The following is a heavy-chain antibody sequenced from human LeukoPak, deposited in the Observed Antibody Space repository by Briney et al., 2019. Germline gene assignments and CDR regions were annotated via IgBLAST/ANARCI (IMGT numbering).Heavy chain of an antibody. CDR3: ARGTRDRVRDGYRGPRAFDI. J-gene: IGHJ3*02. CDR2: MNPNCGNT. CDR1: GYTFTSYD. V-gene: IGHV1-8*03. D-gene: IGHD5-24*01. Sequence: ASVKVSCKASGYTFTSYDINWVRQATGQGLEWMGWMNPNCGNTGYAQKFQGRVTITRNTSISTAYMELSSLRSEDTAVYYCARGTRDRVRDGYRGPRAFDIWGQGTMVTVSS.